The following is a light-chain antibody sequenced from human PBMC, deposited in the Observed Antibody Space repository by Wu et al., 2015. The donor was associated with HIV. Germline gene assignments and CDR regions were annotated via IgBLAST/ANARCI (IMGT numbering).Light chain of an antibody. J-gene: IGKJ4*01. CDR3: QQYYETPLT. CDR1: QSISSW. Sequence: DIQMTQSPSTLSASVGDRVTITCRASQSISSWLAWYQQKPGKAPKLLIYKASSLESGVPSRFSGSGSGTEFTLTISSLQPDDFASYYCQQYYETPLTFGGGTKVEIK. CDR2: KAS. V-gene: IGKV1-5*03.